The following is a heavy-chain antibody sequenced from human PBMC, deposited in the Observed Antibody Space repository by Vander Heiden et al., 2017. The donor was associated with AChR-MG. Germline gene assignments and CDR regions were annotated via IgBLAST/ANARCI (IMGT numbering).Heavy chain of an antibody. D-gene: IGHD2-21*01. V-gene: IGHV3-9*01. CDR2: INWNSGDI. J-gene: IGHJ3*02. CDR3: AKDIVASRNGAFDI. CDR1: GFTFDDYA. Sequence: EVQLVESGGGLVQPGRSLRLSCAASGFTFDDYAMHWVRQAPGKGLEWVSGINWNSGDIGYADSVKGRFTISRDNARNSLSLQMNSLRREDTALYYCAKDIVASRNGAFDIWGQGTMVTVSS.